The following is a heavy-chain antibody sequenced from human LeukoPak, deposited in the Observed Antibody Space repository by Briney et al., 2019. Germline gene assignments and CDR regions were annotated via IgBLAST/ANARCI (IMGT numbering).Heavy chain of an antibody. CDR1: GFTFSSYT. V-gene: IGHV3-23*01. CDR3: ASLPDV. CDR2: INDSGGST. Sequence: PGGSLRLSCAASGFTFSSYTMSWVRQAPGKGLEWVSVINDSGGSTHYADSVKGRFTISRDNSKNTMYLQMSSLRADDTAIYYCASLPDVWGQGTTVTVSS. J-gene: IGHJ6*02.